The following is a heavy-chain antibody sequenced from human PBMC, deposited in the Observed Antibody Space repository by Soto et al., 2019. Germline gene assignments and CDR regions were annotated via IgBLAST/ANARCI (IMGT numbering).Heavy chain of an antibody. CDR2: VYFSGST. J-gene: IGHJ6*02. Sequence: SETLSLTCIVSGASVSSGSYYWSWLRQPPGRGLEWIGYVYFSGSTYYNSSLKSRVTISLDTSKNQFSLKLNSVTAADTAVYYCARGSEGDSVGYYYYGMDVCGRGTPVTVYS. V-gene: IGHV4-61*01. CDR3: ARGSEGDSVGYYYYGMDV. CDR1: GASVSSGSYY. D-gene: IGHD2-21*02.